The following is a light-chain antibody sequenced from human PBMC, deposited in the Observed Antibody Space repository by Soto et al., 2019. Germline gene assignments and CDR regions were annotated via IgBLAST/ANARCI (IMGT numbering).Light chain of an antibody. J-gene: IGKJ3*01. CDR1: QGISDS. Sequence: DIQMTQSPSSLSASVGDRVTITCRASQGISDSLAWYQQKPGKVPRLLIYAASTLQSGVPSRFSGSGSGTDFSLTISGLQPEDVATYYCQNSNSAPFTFDHGAKVDIE. CDR3: QNSNSAPFT. V-gene: IGKV1-27*01. CDR2: AAS.